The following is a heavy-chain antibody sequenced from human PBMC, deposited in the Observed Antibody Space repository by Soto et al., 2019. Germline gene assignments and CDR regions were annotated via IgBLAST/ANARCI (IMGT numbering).Heavy chain of an antibody. J-gene: IGHJ4*01. Sequence: GGSLILSCAASGFTFSNYAMNWVRQAPAKGLEWVSSVTGSGSNTYYADSVKGRFTISRDNSKNTLYLQMNSLRAEDTAVYYCAKGWSDYFDSWGHGTLVTVSS. CDR2: VTGSGSNT. CDR1: GFTFSNYA. CDR3: AKGWSDYFDS. V-gene: IGHV3-23*01.